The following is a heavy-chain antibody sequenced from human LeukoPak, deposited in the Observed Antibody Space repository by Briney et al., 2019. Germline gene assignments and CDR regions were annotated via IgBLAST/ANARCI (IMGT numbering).Heavy chain of an antibody. CDR2: IYYSGST. Sequence: SETLSLTCSVSGGSISSSSYYWGWIRQSPGKGLEWIGSIYYSGSTYYNPSLKSRVTISVDTSKNQFSLKLSSVTAADTAVYYCARDRRKNGMDVWGQGTTVTVSS. J-gene: IGHJ6*02. CDR1: GGSISSSSYY. CDR3: ARDRRKNGMDV. V-gene: IGHV4-39*07.